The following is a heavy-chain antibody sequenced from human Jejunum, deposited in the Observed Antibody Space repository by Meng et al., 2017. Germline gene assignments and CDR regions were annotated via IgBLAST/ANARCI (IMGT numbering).Heavy chain of an antibody. J-gene: IGHJ2*01. V-gene: IGHV4-4*02. CDR1: GGSIESNNW. CDR3: ARADYVRYFDL. D-gene: IGHD3-10*02. CDR2: VYHSGST. Sequence: QVQLKEAGPGLGKPSETLSLTCAVSGGSIESNNWWTWIRQPPGQGLEWIGEVYHSGSTHYNPSLQSRVTISIDNAKNRFSLSLNSVTAADTAIYYCARADYVRYFDLWGRGTLVTVSS.